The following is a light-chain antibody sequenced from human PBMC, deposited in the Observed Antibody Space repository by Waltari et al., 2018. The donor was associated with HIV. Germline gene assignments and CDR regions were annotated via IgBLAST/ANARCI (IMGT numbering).Light chain of an antibody. Sequence: SYVLTQPPSVSVDPGETARIPCGGTNIGSTRVQWYQQKPGQAPVLVIYDDNDRPSGIPERFSGSSSGNTATLTISRVEAGDEADYYCQVWDTTTDQWVFGGGTELAVL. J-gene: IGLJ3*02. CDR3: QVWDTTTDQWV. V-gene: IGLV3-21*04. CDR1: NIGSTR. CDR2: DDN.